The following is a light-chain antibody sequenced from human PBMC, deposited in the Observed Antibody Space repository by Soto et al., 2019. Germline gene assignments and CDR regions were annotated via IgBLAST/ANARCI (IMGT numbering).Light chain of an antibody. CDR2: GAS. Sequence: EILLTQSPGTLSLSPGERATLSFRASQRVSSSYLAWYQQKPGQAPRLLIYGASSRATGIPDRFSGSGSGTDFTLTISSLEPEDFAVYYCQQYGSSPWTFGQGTKVDI. J-gene: IGKJ1*01. CDR3: QQYGSSPWT. CDR1: QRVSSSY. V-gene: IGKV3-20*01.